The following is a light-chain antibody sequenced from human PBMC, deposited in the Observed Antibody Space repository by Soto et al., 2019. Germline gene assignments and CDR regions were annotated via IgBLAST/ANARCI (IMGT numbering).Light chain of an antibody. V-gene: IGLV1-44*01. CDR3: XAWXXXLXXXV. CDR2: TNN. CDR1: SSNIGSNT. Sequence: QSVLTQXXSAXGTPGQRVTIXCXXSSSNIGSNTVNWYQQLPGTAPKLLIYTNNQRPSGVPDRFSGSKSGTXXXLAXXXPXXXDEXDXYXXAWXXXLXXXVF. J-gene: IGLJ2*01.